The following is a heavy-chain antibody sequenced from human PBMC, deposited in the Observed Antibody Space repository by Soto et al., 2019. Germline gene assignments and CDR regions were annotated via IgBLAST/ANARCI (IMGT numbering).Heavy chain of an antibody. CDR3: ARIKWGLNYYTGMDV. J-gene: IGHJ6*02. V-gene: IGHV1-2*02. D-gene: IGHD3-10*01. Sequence: QVQLVQSGAEVKKSGASVKVSCKPSGYSFSDYFIQWGRQAPGQGLEWVAWINPKTAATNYAKKFQGRVSLTWDTSSTTAYMELTRLRPDDTAVYYCARIKWGLNYYTGMDVWGQGTTVIVSS. CDR1: GYSFSDYF. CDR2: INPKTAAT.